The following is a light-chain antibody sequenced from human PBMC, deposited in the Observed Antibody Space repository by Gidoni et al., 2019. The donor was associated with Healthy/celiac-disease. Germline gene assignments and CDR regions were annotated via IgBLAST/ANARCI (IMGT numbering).Light chain of an antibody. V-gene: IGKV3-11*01. CDR1: QSVSSY. CDR2: DAS. Sequence: DIVLTQSPATLSLSPGERATLSCRASQSVSSYLAWYQQKPGQAPMLLIYDASNRATGIPARFSGSGSGTDFTLTISRLEPEDFAVYYCQQRSNWLTFGGGTKVEIK. J-gene: IGKJ4*01. CDR3: QQRSNWLT.